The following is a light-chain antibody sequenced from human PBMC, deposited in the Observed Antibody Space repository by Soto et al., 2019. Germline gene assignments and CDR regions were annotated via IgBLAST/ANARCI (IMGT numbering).Light chain of an antibody. Sequence: DIVMTQSLLSLPVTPGEPASISCRSSQSLLQTNGYNYLDWYLQKPGQSPQLLIYLGSNRASGVPDRFSGSGSGTDFTLKISRVEAEDVGVYYCMQALQTPWAFGQGTKVEIK. CDR2: LGS. CDR1: QSLLQTNGYNY. CDR3: MQALQTPWA. V-gene: IGKV2-28*01. J-gene: IGKJ1*01.